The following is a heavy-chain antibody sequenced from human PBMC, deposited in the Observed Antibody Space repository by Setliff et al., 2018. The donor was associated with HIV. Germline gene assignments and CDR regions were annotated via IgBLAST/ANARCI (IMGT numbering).Heavy chain of an antibody. Sequence: GGSLRLSCEASGFSFSSYTMNWVRQAPGKGLEWVAVILYDGSNKYYADSVKGRFTISRDNLKKRVYLQMNSLKSADAAVYYCTRGMRPMVKRVPFDYWGQGTLVTAPQ. J-gene: IGHJ4*02. V-gene: IGHV3-30*04. D-gene: IGHD2-15*01. CDR2: ILYDGSNK. CDR3: TRGMRPMVKRVPFDY. CDR1: GFSFSSYT.